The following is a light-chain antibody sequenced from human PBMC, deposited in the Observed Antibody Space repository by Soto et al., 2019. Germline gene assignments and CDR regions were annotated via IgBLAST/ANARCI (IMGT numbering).Light chain of an antibody. V-gene: IGLV2-14*01. CDR1: SSDIGGYKY. Sequence: QSALTQPASVSGSPGQSITISCTGTSSDIGGYKYVSWYQQEPGKAPKLMIYEVSNRPSGVSNRFSGSKSGNTASLTISGLQAEDEADYYCTSYTSRSTLIFGGGTKLTVL. J-gene: IGLJ2*01. CDR2: EVS. CDR3: TSYTSRSTLI.